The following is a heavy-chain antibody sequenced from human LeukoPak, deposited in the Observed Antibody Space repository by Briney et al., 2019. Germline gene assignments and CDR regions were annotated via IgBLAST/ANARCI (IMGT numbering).Heavy chain of an antibody. D-gene: IGHD2-21*01. CDR2: IKSDGSTT. Sequence: GGSLRLSCAASGFTFNNYWMHWVRQTPGKGLVWVSRIKSDGSTTNYADSVKGRFTISRDNAKNTLYLQMNSLRAEDTAVYYCTNDPPGVGISYWGQGTLVTVSS. CDR3: TNDPPGVGISY. V-gene: IGHV3-74*01. CDR1: GFTFNNYW. J-gene: IGHJ4*02.